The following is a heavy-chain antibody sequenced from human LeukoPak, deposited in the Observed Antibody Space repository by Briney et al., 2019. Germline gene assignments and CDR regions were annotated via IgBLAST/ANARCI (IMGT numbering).Heavy chain of an antibody. CDR3: ASAVVRAREIH. V-gene: IGHV3-23*01. Sequence: PGGSLRLSCAASGFTFNNYAMSWVRQAPGKGMEWVSAISGSGTSTYYADSVKGRFTISRDNSKNTLYVQMISLRAQDTAVYYCASAVVRAREIHWGQGTLVTVSS. CDR1: GFTFNNYA. D-gene: IGHD3-10*01. J-gene: IGHJ4*02. CDR2: ISGSGTST.